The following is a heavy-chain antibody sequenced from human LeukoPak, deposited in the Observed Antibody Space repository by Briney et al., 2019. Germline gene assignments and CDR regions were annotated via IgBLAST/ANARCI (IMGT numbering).Heavy chain of an antibody. V-gene: IGHV1-69*05. Sequence: GASVKVSCKASGGTFSSYAISWVRQAPGQGLEWMGGIIPIFGTANYAQKFQGRVTITTDESTSTAYMELSSLRSEDTAVYYCARVPDYDILTGPFDYWGREPWSPSPQ. CDR3: ARVPDYDILTGPFDY. D-gene: IGHD3-9*01. J-gene: IGHJ4*02. CDR2: IIPIFGTA. CDR1: GGTFSSYA.